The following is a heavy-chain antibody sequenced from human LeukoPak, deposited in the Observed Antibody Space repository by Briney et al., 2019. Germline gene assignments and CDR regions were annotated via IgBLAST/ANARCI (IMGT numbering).Heavy chain of an antibody. J-gene: IGHJ3*02. CDR1: GGSISSSSYY. Sequence: SETLSLTCTVSGGSISSSSYYWGWIRQPPGKGLEWIGSIYYSGSTYYNPSLKSRVTISVDTSKNQFSLKLSSVTAADTAVYYCARHDPEMLGYSSGWTDAFDIWGQGTMVTVSS. D-gene: IGHD6-19*01. CDR3: ARHDPEMLGYSSGWTDAFDI. V-gene: IGHV4-39*01. CDR2: IYYSGST.